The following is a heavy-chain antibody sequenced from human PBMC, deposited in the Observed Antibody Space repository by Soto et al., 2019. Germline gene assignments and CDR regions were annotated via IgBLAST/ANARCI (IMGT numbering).Heavy chain of an antibody. V-gene: IGHV3-11*01. D-gene: IGHD3-22*01. CDR3: ARGRGSYDSSGYDF. CDR1: GFTFSDYY. Sequence: PGGSLRLSCAASGFTFSDYYMNWIRQAPGKGLEGISYISGGGGSTIYYTDSVKGRFTISRDNTKKSLYLDMNRLRGTDTAVYFCARGRGSYDSSGYDFWGQGTPVTVSS. J-gene: IGHJ4*02. CDR2: ISGGGGSTI.